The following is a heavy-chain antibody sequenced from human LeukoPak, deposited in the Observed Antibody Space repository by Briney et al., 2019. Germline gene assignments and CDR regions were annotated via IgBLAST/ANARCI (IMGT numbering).Heavy chain of an antibody. CDR1: GFTLSSYW. J-gene: IGHJ3*02. D-gene: IGHD3-22*01. CDR2: INNDGSST. CDR3: ARVAYYYDSSDYYSHAFDI. Sequence: TGGSPRLSCAASGFTLSSYWMHWVRQAPGKGLVWVSHINNDGSSTTYADSVKGRFTISRDNAKNTLYLQMNSLRDEDTAVYYCARVAYYYDSSDYYSHAFDIWGQGTMVTVSS. V-gene: IGHV3-74*01.